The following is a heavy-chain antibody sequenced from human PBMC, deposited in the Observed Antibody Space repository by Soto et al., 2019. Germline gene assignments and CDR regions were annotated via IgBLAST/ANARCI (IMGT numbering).Heavy chain of an antibody. CDR1: GGPFSSHA. V-gene: IGHV1-69*13. D-gene: IGHD2-15*01. CDR2: IIPIFGTA. CDR3: ASSGRATVGVAAAVPYFDY. J-gene: IGHJ4*02. Sequence: ASVKFSCKASGGPFSSHAIRWLRQAPGQALAWMGGIIPIFGTANYAQKFQGRVTIIADESTSTAYMEMSSMRSEDTAVYYCASSGRATVGVAAAVPYFDYWGQGTLVTVSS.